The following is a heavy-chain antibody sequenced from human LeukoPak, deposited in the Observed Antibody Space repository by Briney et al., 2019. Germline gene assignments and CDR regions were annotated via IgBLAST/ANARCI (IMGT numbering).Heavy chain of an antibody. J-gene: IGHJ5*02. CDR3: ARGGYYYDRNVGVWFDH. Sequence: GASVKVSCKASGYTFTSYYMHWVRQAPGQGLEWMGIINPSGGSTSYAQKFQGKVTMTRDTSISTAYMELSRLRSDDTAVYYCARGGYYYDRNVGVWFDHWGQGTLVTVSS. CDR1: GYTFTSYY. CDR2: INPSGGST. D-gene: IGHD3-22*01. V-gene: IGHV1-46*01.